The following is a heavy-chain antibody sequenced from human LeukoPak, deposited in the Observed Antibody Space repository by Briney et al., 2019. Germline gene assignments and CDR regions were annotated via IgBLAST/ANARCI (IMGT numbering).Heavy chain of an antibody. V-gene: IGHV4-39*02. CDR3: ARDANYRGRSGHPSPFDF. Sequence: SETLSLTCTVSGDTISHSRFFWAWIRQPPGKGLEWIASLSDRGSPKYSPSFQSRVSIFTDTAKNQLSLNLKSVTAADTAVYYCARDANYRGRSGHPSPFDFWGQGILVTVSS. J-gene: IGHJ4*02. D-gene: IGHD6-19*01. CDR2: LSDRGSP. CDR1: GDTISHSRFF.